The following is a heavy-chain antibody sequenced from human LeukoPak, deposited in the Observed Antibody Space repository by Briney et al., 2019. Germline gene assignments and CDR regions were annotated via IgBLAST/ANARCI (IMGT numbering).Heavy chain of an antibody. Sequence: SETLTLTCAVYGGSFSSYYWSWIRQPPGKGLEWIGEINHSGSTNYNPSLKSRVTISVDTSKNQFSLKLSSVTAADTAVYYCARATNDCSSTSCSLYYFDYWGQGTLVTVSS. CDR1: GGSFSSYY. CDR2: INHSGST. D-gene: IGHD2-2*01. J-gene: IGHJ4*02. V-gene: IGHV4-34*01. CDR3: ARATNDCSSTSCSLYYFDY.